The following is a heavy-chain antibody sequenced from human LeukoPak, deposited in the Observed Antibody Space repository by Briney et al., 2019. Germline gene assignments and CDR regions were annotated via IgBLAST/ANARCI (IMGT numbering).Heavy chain of an antibody. Sequence: GGSLRLSCAASGFTFSRYWMHWVRQAPGKGLVWVSRIKSDGSSTNYADSVKGRFTISRDNAKNTLYLQMNSLRAEDTAVYYCAKRAARPAYYFDFWGQGTLVTISS. J-gene: IGHJ4*02. CDR1: GFTFSRYW. CDR2: IKSDGSST. V-gene: IGHV3-74*01. D-gene: IGHD6-6*01. CDR3: AKRAARPAYYFDF.